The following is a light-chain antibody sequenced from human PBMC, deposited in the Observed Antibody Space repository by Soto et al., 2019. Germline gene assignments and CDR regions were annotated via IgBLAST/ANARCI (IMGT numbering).Light chain of an antibody. J-gene: IGLJ2*01. Sequence: QSALTQPASVSGSPGQSITISCTGTSSDVGSYNLVSWYQQHPGKAPKLMIYGGSKRASGVSNRFSGSKSGNTASLTISGLQAEDEADYYCCSYAGSVVFGGGTTLTVL. V-gene: IGLV2-23*01. CDR1: SSDVGSYNL. CDR2: GGS. CDR3: CSYAGSVV.